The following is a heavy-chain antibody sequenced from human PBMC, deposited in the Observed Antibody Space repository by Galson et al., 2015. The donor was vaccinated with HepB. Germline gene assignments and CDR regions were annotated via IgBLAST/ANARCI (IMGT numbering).Heavy chain of an antibody. CDR2: INAGNGNT. CDR3: ARGQGSGSYSRPYYYYGMDV. D-gene: IGHD3-10*01. J-gene: IGHJ6*02. CDR1: GYTFTSYA. Sequence: SVKASCKASGYTFTSYAMHWVRQAPGQRLEWMGWINAGNGNTKYSQKFQGRVTITRDTSASTAYMELSSLRSEDTAVYYCARGQGSGSYSRPYYYYGMDVWGQGTTVTVSS. V-gene: IGHV1-3*01.